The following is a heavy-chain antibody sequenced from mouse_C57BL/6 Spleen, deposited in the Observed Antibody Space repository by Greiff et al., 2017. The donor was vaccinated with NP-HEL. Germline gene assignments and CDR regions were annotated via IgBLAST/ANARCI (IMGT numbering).Heavy chain of an antibody. Sequence: EVKLMESGPGLVKPSQSLSLTCSVTGYSITSGYYWNWIRQFPGNKLEWMGYISYDGSNNYNPSLKNRISITRDTSKNQFFLKLNSVTTEDTATYYCARGDSSGYPCCFAYWGQGTLVTVSA. CDR3: ARGDSSGYPCCFAY. V-gene: IGHV3-6*01. J-gene: IGHJ3*01. D-gene: IGHD3-2*02. CDR1: GYSITSGYY. CDR2: ISYDGSN.